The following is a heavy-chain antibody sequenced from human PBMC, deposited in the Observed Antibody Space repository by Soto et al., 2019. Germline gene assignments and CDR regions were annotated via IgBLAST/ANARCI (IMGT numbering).Heavy chain of an antibody. CDR2: IYYSGST. V-gene: IGHV4-34*01. D-gene: IGHD6-13*01. CDR3: ARYSRTAAGFPFAFDI. Sequence: SETLSLTCAVYGGSFSGYYWSWIRQPPGKGLEWIGDIYYSGSTNYNPSLKSRVTISVDTSKNQFSLKLSSVTAADTAVYYCARYSRTAAGFPFAFDIWGQGTMVTVSS. J-gene: IGHJ3*02. CDR1: GGSFSGYY.